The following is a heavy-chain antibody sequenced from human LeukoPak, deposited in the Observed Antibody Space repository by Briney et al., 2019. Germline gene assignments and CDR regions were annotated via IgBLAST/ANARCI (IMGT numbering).Heavy chain of an antibody. J-gene: IGHJ5*02. V-gene: IGHV3-23*01. Sequence: GGSLRLSCAVSAFIFSDHYMDWVRQAPGKGLEWVSAISGSGGSTYYADSVKGRFTISRDNSKNTLYLQMNSLRAEDTAVYYCAKDLRGGYNWFDPWGQGTLVTVSS. CDR2: ISGSGGST. CDR1: AFIFSDHY. D-gene: IGHD3-16*01. CDR3: AKDLRGGYNWFDP.